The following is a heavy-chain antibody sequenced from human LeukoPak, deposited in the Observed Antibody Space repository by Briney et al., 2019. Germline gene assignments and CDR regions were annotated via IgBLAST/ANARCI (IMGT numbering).Heavy chain of an antibody. D-gene: IGHD3-3*01. CDR3: AKTRGISISGVVPLCDY. J-gene: IGHJ4*02. V-gene: IGHV3-23*01. CDR1: GFTFSTSG. CDR2: ISGSGGTP. Sequence: GGPLRLSCAASGFTFSTSGMTWVRQAPGKGLDWVSIISGSGGTPYYTDSVKGRFTISRDNSKNTLYLQMNSLRAEDTAVYYCAKTRGISISGVVPLCDYWGQGTLVTVSS.